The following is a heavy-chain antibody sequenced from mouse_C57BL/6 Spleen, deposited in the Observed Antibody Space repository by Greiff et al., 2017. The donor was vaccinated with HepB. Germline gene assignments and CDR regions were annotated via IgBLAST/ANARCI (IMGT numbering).Heavy chain of an antibody. J-gene: IGHJ3*01. CDR2: IDPSDSET. CDR1: GYTFTSYW. Sequence: QVQLQQPGAELVRPGSSVKLSCKASGYTFTSYWMHWVKQRPIQGLEWIGNIDPSDSETHYNQKFKDKATLTVDKSSSTAYMQLSSLTSEDSAVYYCARGRIYGPFAYWGQGTLVTVSA. D-gene: IGHD1-2*01. CDR3: ARGRIYGPFAY. V-gene: IGHV1-52*01.